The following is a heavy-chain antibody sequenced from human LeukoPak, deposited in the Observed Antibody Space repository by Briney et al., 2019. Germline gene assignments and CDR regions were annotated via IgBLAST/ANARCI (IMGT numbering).Heavy chain of an antibody. Sequence: GASVKVSCKASGYTFTSYYMHWVRQAPGQGLEWMGIINPSGGSTSYAQKFQGRVTMTRDTSTSTVYMELSSLRSEDTAVYYCARVINYYDSSGNAFDIWGQGTVVTVSS. J-gene: IGHJ3*02. V-gene: IGHV1-46*03. CDR3: ARVINYYDSSGNAFDI. CDR1: GYTFTSYY. D-gene: IGHD3-22*01. CDR2: INPSGGST.